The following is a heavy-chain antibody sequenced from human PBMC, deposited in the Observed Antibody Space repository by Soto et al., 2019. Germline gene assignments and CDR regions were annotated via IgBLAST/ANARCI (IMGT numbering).Heavy chain of an antibody. J-gene: IGHJ4*02. D-gene: IGHD6-19*01. CDR2: IYHSGST. CDR1: GGSISSGGYS. V-gene: IGHV4-30-2*01. Sequence: SETLSLTCAVSGGSISSGGYSWSWIRQPPGKGLEWIGYIYHSGSTYYNPSLKSRVTISVDRSKNQFSLKLSSVTAADTAVYYCARFSAGLLFDYWGQGTLVTVSS. CDR3: ARFSAGLLFDY.